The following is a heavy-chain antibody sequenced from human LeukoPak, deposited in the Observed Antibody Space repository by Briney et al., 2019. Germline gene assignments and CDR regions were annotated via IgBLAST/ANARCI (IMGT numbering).Heavy chain of an antibody. CDR3: ARHGWDYDPGTYYTFDP. CDR1: GGSISSSNYY. CDR2: ISHSGST. J-gene: IGHJ5*02. Sequence: SETLSLTCTVSGGSISSSNYYWDWIRQPPGKGLEWIGSISHSGSTYYNPSLKSRVTISVDTSKNQFSLRLSSMTAADTAMYLCARHGWDYDPGTYYTFDPWGQGTLVTVSS. D-gene: IGHD3-10*01. V-gene: IGHV4-39*01.